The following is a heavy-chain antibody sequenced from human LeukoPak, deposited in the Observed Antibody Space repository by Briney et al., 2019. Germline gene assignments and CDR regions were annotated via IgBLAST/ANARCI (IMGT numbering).Heavy chain of an antibody. V-gene: IGHV3-23*01. D-gene: IGHD2-21*02. CDR2: INHSGGST. Sequence: GGSLRLSCAASGFTFNNYAMSWVRQAPGKGLEWVSSINHSGGSTYYADSVKGRFTISRDNSKNTLYLQMNSLRAEDTAVYYCARGLGVTANDYWGQGTLVTVSS. CDR3: ARGLGVTANDY. CDR1: GFTFNNYA. J-gene: IGHJ4*02.